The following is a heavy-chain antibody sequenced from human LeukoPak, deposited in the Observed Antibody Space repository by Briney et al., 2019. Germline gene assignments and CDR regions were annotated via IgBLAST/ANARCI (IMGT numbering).Heavy chain of an antibody. Sequence: GGSLRLSCTVSGFSLSSYAMSWVRRAPGKGLEWVSATSSSDDGKYYADSVRGRFTISRDNSRNTMYLQMNSLRAEDAAVYYCAKAPVTSCRGAFCYPFDSWGQGTLVTVSS. CDR1: GFSLSSYA. V-gene: IGHV3-23*01. D-gene: IGHD2-15*01. CDR3: AKAPVTSCRGAFCYPFDS. CDR2: TSSSDDGK. J-gene: IGHJ4*02.